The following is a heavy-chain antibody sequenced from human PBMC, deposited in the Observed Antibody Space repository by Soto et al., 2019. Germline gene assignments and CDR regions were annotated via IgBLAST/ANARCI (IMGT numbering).Heavy chain of an antibody. D-gene: IGHD3-16*01. CDR1: GYTFTGYY. CDR2: INPNSGGT. Sequence: ASVKVSFKASGYTFTGYYMHWVRQAPGQGLEWMGWINPNSGGTNYAQKFQGWVTMTRDTSISTAYMELSRLRSDDTAVYYCARERTRLNYYYGMDVWGQGTTVTVSS. J-gene: IGHJ6*02. CDR3: ARERTRLNYYYGMDV. V-gene: IGHV1-2*04.